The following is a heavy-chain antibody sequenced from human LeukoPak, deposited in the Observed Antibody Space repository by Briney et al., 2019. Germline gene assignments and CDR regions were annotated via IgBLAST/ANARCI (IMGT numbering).Heavy chain of an antibody. J-gene: IGHJ4*02. V-gene: IGHV3-30-3*01. D-gene: IGHD4-17*01. CDR3: ARDSRDGDYVFDY. CDR1: GFTFSSYA. Sequence: GGSLRLSCAASGFTFSSYAMHWVRQAPGKGLEWVAVISYDGSNKYYADSVKGRFTISRDNSKNTLYLQMNGLRAEDTAVYYCARDSRDGDYVFDYWGQGTLVTVSS. CDR2: ISYDGSNK.